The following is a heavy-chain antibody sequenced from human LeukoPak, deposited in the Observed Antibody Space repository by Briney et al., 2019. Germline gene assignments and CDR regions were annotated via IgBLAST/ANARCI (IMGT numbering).Heavy chain of an antibody. CDR2: ISYNSDSI. CDR1: GFTFHDNA. CDR3: AKDKSNSGWFLPSTLFDY. V-gene: IGHV3-9*01. Sequence: PGRSLRLSCAASGFTFHDNAMHWVRQAPGKGLEWVSGISYNSDSIVYADSVKGRFTISRDNAKNSLYLQMNSLRAEDTALYYCAKDKSNSGWFLPSTLFDYWGQGALVTVSS. D-gene: IGHD6-19*01. J-gene: IGHJ4*02.